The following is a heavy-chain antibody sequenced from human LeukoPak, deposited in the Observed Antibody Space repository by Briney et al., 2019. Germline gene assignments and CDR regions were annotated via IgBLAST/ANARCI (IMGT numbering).Heavy chain of an antibody. CDR1: GFTFKNYG. Sequence: PGGSLRLSCAASGFTFKNYGMHWVRQAPGKGLEWVAFIRYDGSNKYYADSVKGRFTISRDNSKNSLYLQMNSLTTEDTALYYCVKERGTSGYFDYWGQGTLVTVSS. CDR2: IRYDGSNK. D-gene: IGHD3-10*01. CDR3: VKERGTSGYFDY. V-gene: IGHV3-30*02. J-gene: IGHJ4*02.